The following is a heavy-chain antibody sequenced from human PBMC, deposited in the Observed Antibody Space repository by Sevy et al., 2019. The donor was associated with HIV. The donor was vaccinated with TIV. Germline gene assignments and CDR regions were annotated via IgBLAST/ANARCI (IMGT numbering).Heavy chain of an antibody. CDR2: IYYSGST. CDR3: ARRTLTGRYNWFDP. CDR1: GGSISSYY. V-gene: IGHV4-59*08. Sequence: SETLSLTCTVSGGSISSYYWSWIRQPPGKGLEWIGYIYYSGSTNYNPSLKSRVTISVDTSKNKFSLKLSSVTAADTAVYYCARRTLTGRYNWFDPWGQGTLVTVSS. J-gene: IGHJ5*02. D-gene: IGHD3-10*01.